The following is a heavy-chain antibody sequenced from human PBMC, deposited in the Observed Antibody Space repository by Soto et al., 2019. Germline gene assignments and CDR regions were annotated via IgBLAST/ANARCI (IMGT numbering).Heavy chain of an antibody. V-gene: IGHV4-34*01. CDR2: INHSGST. J-gene: IGHJ4*02. CDR3: ARLSAGHGDNHDY. Sequence: SETLSLTCAVYGGSFSGYYWTWIRQPPGTGLEWIGEINHSGSTNYNPSLKSRVTISVDTSKKQFSLRLRSVTAADTAIYYCARLSAGHGDNHDYWGQGTLVTVSS. D-gene: IGHD4-17*01. CDR1: GGSFSGYY.